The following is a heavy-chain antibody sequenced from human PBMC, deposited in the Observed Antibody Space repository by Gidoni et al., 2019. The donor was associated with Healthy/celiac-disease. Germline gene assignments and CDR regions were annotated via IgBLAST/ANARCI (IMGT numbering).Heavy chain of an antibody. V-gene: IGHV4-34*01. Sequence: QVQLQQWGAGLLKPSETLSLTCAVYGGSFSGYYWSWIRQPPGKGLEWIGEINHSGSTNYNPSLKSRVTISVDTSKNQFSLKLSSVTAADTAVYYCASRSQYAFDIWGQGTMVTVSS. J-gene: IGHJ3*02. D-gene: IGHD6-19*01. CDR1: GGSFSGYY. CDR3: ASRSQYAFDI. CDR2: INHSGST.